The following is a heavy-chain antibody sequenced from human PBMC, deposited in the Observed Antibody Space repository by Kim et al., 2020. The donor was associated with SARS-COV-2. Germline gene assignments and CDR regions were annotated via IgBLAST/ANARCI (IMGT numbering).Heavy chain of an antibody. D-gene: IGHD3-22*01. Sequence: ASVKVSCKASGYTFTSYGISWVRQAPGQGLEWMGWISAYNGNTNYAQKLQGRVTMTTDTSTSTAYMELRSLRSDDTAVYYCASGLDDSSGYYFPSDWGQGTLVTVSS. CDR1: GYTFTSYG. CDR2: ISAYNGNT. CDR3: ASGLDDSSGYYFPSD. V-gene: IGHV1-18*01. J-gene: IGHJ4*02.